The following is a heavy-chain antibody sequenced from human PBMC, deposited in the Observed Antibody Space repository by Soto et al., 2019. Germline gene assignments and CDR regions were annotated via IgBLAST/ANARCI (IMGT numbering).Heavy chain of an antibody. CDR3: VRLRSDAFDR. Sequence: EVQLVESGGGLVKPGESLRLSCAASGFTFNYFTMNWVRQAPGKGLEWVASISSSSSHKYSADSVRGRFTFSRDNANNSRYLQMNSLRVEDTAVYYCVRLRSDAFDRWGQGTLVTVSS. V-gene: IGHV3-21*04. CDR1: GFTFNYFT. D-gene: IGHD4-17*01. J-gene: IGHJ3*01. CDR2: ISSSSSHK.